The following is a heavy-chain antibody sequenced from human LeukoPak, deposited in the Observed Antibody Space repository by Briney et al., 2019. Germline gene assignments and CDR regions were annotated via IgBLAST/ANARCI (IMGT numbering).Heavy chain of an antibody. D-gene: IGHD2-15*01. J-gene: IGHJ6*02. V-gene: IGHV3-73*01. Sequence: PGGSLRLSCAASGFTFSGSAMHWVRQAHGKGLEWLGRIRSRDNSYTTVYAAPVQGRFIISRDDSMNMAYLQMNSLRVEDTAVYYCTRHSDKYCSGAGCSHYNFYGLDVWGQGTTVIVSS. CDR2: IRSRDNSYTT. CDR1: GFTFSGSA. CDR3: TRHSDKYCSGAGCSHYNFYGLDV.